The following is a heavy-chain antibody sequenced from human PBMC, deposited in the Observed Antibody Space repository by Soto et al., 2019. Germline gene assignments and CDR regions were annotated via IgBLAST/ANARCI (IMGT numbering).Heavy chain of an antibody. CDR2: IGGSHGST. CDR1: GFTFSSYA. Sequence: EVQLLESGGGLVQPGGSLRLSCGASGFTFSSYAMSWVRQVPGKGLEWVSTIGGSHGSTDYADSVKGRFTLSRDNSNNTLYLQMNSLRAEDTAVYYCATVTAGNWNYPLDSWGQGTLVTVSS. CDR3: ATVTAGNWNYPLDS. V-gene: IGHV3-23*01. J-gene: IGHJ4*02. D-gene: IGHD1-7*01.